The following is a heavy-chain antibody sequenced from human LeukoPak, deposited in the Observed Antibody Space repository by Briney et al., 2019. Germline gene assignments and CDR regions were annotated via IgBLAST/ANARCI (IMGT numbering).Heavy chain of an antibody. CDR1: GFTFSTYA. CDR3: AKRFRGSSGLYYFDY. CDR2: IRGSGDST. D-gene: IGHD6-13*01. Sequence: GALRLSCAVSGFTFSTYAMSWVRQAPGKGLEWVSAIRGSGDSTYYADSVKGRFTISRDNSKNTLYLQMNSLRAKDTAVYYCAKRFRGSSGLYYFDYWGQGTLVTVSS. V-gene: IGHV3-23*01. J-gene: IGHJ4*02.